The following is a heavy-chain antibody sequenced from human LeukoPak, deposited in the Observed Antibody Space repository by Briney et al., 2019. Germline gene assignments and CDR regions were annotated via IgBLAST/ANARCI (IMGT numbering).Heavy chain of an antibody. CDR3: ARDSGYYDTTGYDY. J-gene: IGHJ4*02. CDR2: IYTSGST. CDR1: GGSISSYY. D-gene: IGHD3-22*01. Sequence: SETLSLTCTVSGGSISSYYWSWIRQPTGKGLEWIGRIYTSGSTNYNPSLKSRVTMSVDTSKNQFSLKLSSVTAADTAVYYCARDSGYYDTTGYDYWGQGTLVTVSS. V-gene: IGHV4-4*07.